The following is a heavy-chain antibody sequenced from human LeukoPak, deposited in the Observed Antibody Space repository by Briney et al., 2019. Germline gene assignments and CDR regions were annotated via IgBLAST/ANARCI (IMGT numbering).Heavy chain of an antibody. V-gene: IGHV1-18*01. D-gene: IGHD6-13*01. CDR3: ARDWRAAAGILSPGY. J-gene: IGHJ4*02. CDR1: GYTFTSFG. Sequence: VASLKLSCTASGYTFTSFGISCVRQAPRQRLWWMGWISAYNGNPTYAQKLQGRVTLTTDTPTSTAYLELRSLRSDDTAVYYCARDWRAAAGILSPGYWGQGPLLTVSS. CDR2: ISAYNGNP.